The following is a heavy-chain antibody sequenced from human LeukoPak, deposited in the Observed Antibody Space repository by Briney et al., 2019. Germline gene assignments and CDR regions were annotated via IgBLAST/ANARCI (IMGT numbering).Heavy chain of an antibody. CDR2: IYTGGVT. CDR3: ARDGEYSSSGAFDI. J-gene: IGHJ3*02. CDR1: GFNVGDNY. V-gene: IGHV3-53*01. Sequence: GGSLRLSCAASGFNVGDNYMSWVRQAPGKGLEWVSIIYTGGVTHYADSVKGRFTISRDNSMNTLYLQMNSLRADDTAVYYCARDGEYSSSGAFDIWGLGTMVTVSS. D-gene: IGHD6-6*01.